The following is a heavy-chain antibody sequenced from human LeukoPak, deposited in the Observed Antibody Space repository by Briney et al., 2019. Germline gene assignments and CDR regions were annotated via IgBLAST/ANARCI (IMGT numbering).Heavy chain of an antibody. V-gene: IGHV1-2*02. D-gene: IGHD6-19*01. CDR3: ARVDGYSSSRFDP. Sequence: ASVKVSCKASGYTFTGYYMHWVRQAPGQGLEWMGWINPNSGGTNYAQKFQGRVTMTRDTSISTAYMERSRLRSDDTAVYYCARVDGYSSSRFDPWGQGTLVTVSS. CDR2: INPNSGGT. J-gene: IGHJ5*02. CDR1: GYTFTGYY.